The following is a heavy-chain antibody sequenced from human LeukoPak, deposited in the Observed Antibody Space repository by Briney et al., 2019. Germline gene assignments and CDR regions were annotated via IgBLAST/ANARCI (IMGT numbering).Heavy chain of an antibody. CDR3: ARDSPGYGAYVS. D-gene: IGHD5-12*01. CDR1: GFTFSNYA. Sequence: GGSLRLSCAVSGFTFSNYAMSWVRQAPGKGLEWVANIKEDGSREYYVDSVKGRFTISRDNAKNSLYLQMDSLTAEDTAVYYCARDSPGYGAYVSWGQGTLVSVSS. CDR2: IKEDGSRE. V-gene: IGHV3-7*01. J-gene: IGHJ1*01.